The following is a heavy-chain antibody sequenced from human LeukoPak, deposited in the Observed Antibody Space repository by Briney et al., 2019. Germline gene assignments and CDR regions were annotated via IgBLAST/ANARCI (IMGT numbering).Heavy chain of an antibody. Sequence: GGTLRLSCAASGFTYSSYGMSWVRQAPGKGLEWVSSISGGSGGSTYYPDSVKGRFTISRDNSKNTLYLQMNSLRAEDTAGYYCAKGQTYFDYWGQGTLVTVSS. CDR2: ISGGSGGST. CDR1: GFTYSSYG. CDR3: AKGQTYFDY. J-gene: IGHJ4*02. V-gene: IGHV3-23*01.